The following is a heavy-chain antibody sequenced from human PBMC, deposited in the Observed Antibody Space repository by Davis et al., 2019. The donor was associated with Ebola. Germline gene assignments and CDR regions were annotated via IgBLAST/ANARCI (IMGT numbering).Heavy chain of an antibody. V-gene: IGHV4-34*01. CDR3: ARGPRAAFDI. CDR2: VNRDGSS. Sequence: SETLSLTCTVSGGSITGYYWSWIRQSPGKGLEWLGEVNRDGSSHDNPSLKSRVTISVDTSKNQFSLNMTSVTAADTAVYYCARGPRAAFDIWGQGTRVIVSS. CDR1: GGSITGYY. J-gene: IGHJ3*02.